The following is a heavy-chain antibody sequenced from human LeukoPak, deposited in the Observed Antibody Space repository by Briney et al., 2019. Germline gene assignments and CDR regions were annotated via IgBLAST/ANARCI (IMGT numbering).Heavy chain of an antibody. D-gene: IGHD5-12*01. CDR3: AKGGGYAPLDS. J-gene: IGHJ4*02. CDR2: ISSSGGNT. Sequence: TGGSLRLSCAASGFTFTDSAMTWVRQPPGKGLEWVSTISSSGGNTIYIDSVKDRFTISRDNSKNTLYLQMNSLRAEDSAIYCCAKGGGYAPLDSWGQGTLVTVSS. V-gene: IGHV3-23*01. CDR1: GFTFTDSA.